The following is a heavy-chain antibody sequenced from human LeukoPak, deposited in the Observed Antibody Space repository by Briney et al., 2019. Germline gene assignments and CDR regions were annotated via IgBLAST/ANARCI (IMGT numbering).Heavy chain of an antibody. J-gene: IGHJ4*02. CDR3: ARMVAGHFDY. D-gene: IGHD6-19*01. CDR2: IGTAGDT. Sequence: GGSLRLSCAASGVTFSSYEVHWVRQATGKGLERVSAIGTAGDTYYPGSVKGRFTISRENAKNSLYLQMNSLRAGDTAVYYCARMVAGHFDYWGQGTLVTVSS. CDR1: GVTFSSYE. V-gene: IGHV3-13*01.